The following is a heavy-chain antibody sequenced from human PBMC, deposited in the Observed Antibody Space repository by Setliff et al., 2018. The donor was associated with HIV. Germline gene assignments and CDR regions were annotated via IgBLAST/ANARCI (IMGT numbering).Heavy chain of an antibody. J-gene: IGHJ5*02. V-gene: IGHV4-39*01. D-gene: IGHD3-10*01. CDR1: GGSIRTDGYF. CDR2: IYYSGST. Sequence: PSETLSLTCTVSGGSIRTDGYFWTWIRQRPGKGLEWIAYIYYSGSTYYNPSLKSRVTISIDTSKNQFSLKLSSGTAADTAVYYCARLNGSGSPWGQGTLVTVSS. CDR3: ARLNGSGSP.